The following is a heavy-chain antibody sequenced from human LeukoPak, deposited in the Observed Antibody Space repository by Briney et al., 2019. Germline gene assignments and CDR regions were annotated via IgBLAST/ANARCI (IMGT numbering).Heavy chain of an antibody. CDR2: IKPDGSAQ. CDR1: GFTFSSNW. J-gene: IGHJ6*02. V-gene: IGHV3-7*03. CDR3: VSSWYSYYYYGMDV. Sequence: GGSLRLSCATSGFTFSSNWMSWVRHVPGRGLDWVANIKPDGSAQYYAASVKGRFTVSRDNSKNTLYLQMNSLRAEDTAVYYCVSSWYSYYYYGMDVWGQGTTVTVSS. D-gene: IGHD6-13*01.